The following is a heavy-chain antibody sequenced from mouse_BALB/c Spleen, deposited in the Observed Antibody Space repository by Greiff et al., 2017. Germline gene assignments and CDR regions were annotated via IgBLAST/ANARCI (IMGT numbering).Heavy chain of an antibody. V-gene: IGHV5-9-4*01. CDR2: ISSGGSYT. Sequence: EVMLVESGGGLVKPGGSLKLSCAASGFTFSSYAMSWVRQSPEKRLEWVAEISSGGSYTYYPDTVTGRFTISRDNAKNTLYLEMSSLRSEDTAMYYCARGSTPWYFDVWGAGTTVTVSS. CDR3: ARGSTPWYFDV. CDR1: GFTFSSYA. D-gene: IGHD2-1*01. J-gene: IGHJ1*01.